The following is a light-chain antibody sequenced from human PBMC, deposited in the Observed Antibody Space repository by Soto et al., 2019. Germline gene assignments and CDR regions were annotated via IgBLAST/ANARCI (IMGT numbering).Light chain of an antibody. CDR3: SSFSSITREV. CDR2: EVS. J-gene: IGLJ2*01. V-gene: IGLV2-14*01. CDR1: SSDVGGYSY. Sequence: QSALTQPASVSGSPGQSITISCTGTSSDVGGYSYVSWYQQHPGKTPKLMIYEVSNRPSGVSHRFSGSKSGNTASLTISGPQTEDEADYYCSSFSSITREVFGGGTQLTVL.